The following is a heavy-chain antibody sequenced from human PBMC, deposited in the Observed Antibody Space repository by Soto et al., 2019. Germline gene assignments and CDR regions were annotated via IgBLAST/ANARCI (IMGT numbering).Heavy chain of an antibody. CDR1: GGSISSSSYY. CDR3: ATITVAGTPYYYMGV. CDR2: MYYSGST. J-gene: IGHJ6*03. Sequence: QLQLQESGPGLVKPSETLSLTCTVSGGSISSSSYYWGWIRQPPGKGLEWIGNMYYSGSTYYNPSPKSRVTMSLDTSKNQFSLKLSSVTAADTAVYYCATITVAGTPYYYMGVWGKGTTVTVSS. V-gene: IGHV4-39*01. D-gene: IGHD6-19*01.